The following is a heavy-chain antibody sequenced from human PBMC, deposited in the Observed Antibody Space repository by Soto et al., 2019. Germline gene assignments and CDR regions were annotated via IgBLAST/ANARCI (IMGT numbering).Heavy chain of an antibody. CDR2: IYYSGST. Sequence: SETLSLTCTVSGGSISSSSYYWGWIRQPPGKGLEWIGSIYYSGSTYYNPSIKSRVTISVDTSKNQFFLKLSSVTAADSAVYYCARDGRYQRWYFDYWGKGTLVNVSS. J-gene: IGHJ4*02. CDR1: GGSISSSSYY. D-gene: IGHD2-2*01. V-gene: IGHV4-39*07. CDR3: ARDGRYQRWYFDY.